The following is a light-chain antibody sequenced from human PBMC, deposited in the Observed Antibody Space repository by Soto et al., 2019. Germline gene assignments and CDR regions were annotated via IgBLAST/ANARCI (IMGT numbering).Light chain of an antibody. Sequence: QSALTQPPSASGSPGQSVTISCTGTKNDIGVYDFVSWYQHHPGKAPRLIMYEVVQRPSGVPDRFSGSKSGNKASLTVSGLQAADEADYFCKSYAGSNTYVFGSGTKLTVL. CDR1: KNDIGVYDF. J-gene: IGLJ1*01. V-gene: IGLV2-8*01. CDR3: KSYAGSNTYV. CDR2: EVV.